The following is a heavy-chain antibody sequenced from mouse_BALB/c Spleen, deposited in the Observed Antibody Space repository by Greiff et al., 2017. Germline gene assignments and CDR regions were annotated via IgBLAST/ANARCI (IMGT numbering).Heavy chain of an antibody. V-gene: IGHV1S81*02. J-gene: IGHJ4*01. CDR2: INPSNGGT. CDR3: TRLWSYAMDY. Sequence: VKLQESGAELVKPGASVKLSCKASGYTFTSYYMYWVKQRPGQGLEWIGEINPSNGGTNFNEKFKSKATLTVDKSSSTAYMQLSSLTSEDSAVYYCTRLWSYAMDYWGQGTSVTVSS. D-gene: IGHD1-1*02. CDR1: GYTFTSYY.